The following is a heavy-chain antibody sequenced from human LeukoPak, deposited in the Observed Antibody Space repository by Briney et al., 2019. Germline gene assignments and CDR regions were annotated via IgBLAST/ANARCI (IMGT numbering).Heavy chain of an antibody. CDR3: ARNHGLG. CDR2: IYSGGST. CDR1: GFTFNYYA. J-gene: IGHJ4*02. Sequence: GGSLRLSCAASGFTFNYYAMSWVRQAPGKGLEWVSVIYSGGSTYYADSVKGRFTISRDNSKNTLYLQMNSLRAEDTAVYYCARNHGLGWGQGTLVTVSS. V-gene: IGHV3-66*01. D-gene: IGHD3-10*01.